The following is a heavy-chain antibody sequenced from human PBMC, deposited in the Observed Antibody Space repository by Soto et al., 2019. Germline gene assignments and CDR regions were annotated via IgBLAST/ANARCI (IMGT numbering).Heavy chain of an antibody. CDR3: ARDRGMVRGDPNPYYYYGMDV. Sequence: ASVKVSCKASGYTFTSYAMHWVRQAPGQRLEWMGWINAGNGNTKYSQKFQGRVTITRDTSASTAYMELSSLRSEDTAVYYCARDRGMVRGDPNPYYYYGMDVWGQGTTVTVSS. CDR2: INAGNGNT. V-gene: IGHV1-3*01. J-gene: IGHJ6*02. D-gene: IGHD3-10*01. CDR1: GYTFTSYA.